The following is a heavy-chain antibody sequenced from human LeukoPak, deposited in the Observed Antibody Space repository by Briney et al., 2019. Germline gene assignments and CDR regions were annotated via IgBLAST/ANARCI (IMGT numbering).Heavy chain of an antibody. CDR3: ARAGVSSSMLYYFDY. J-gene: IGHJ4*02. D-gene: IGHD2-2*01. CDR1: GGSISSGGYY. V-gene: IGHV4-31*03. CDR2: IYYSRST. Sequence: SETLSLTCTVSGGSISSGGYYWSWIRQHPGKGLEWIGYIYYSRSTYHNPSIKSRVTISVDTSKNQFSLKLSSVAAADTAVYYCARAGVSSSMLYYFDYWGQGTLVTVSS.